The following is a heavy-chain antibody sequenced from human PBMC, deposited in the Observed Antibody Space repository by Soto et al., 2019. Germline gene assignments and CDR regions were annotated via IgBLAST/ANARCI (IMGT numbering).Heavy chain of an antibody. CDR1: GFTFSSYG. J-gene: IGHJ4*02. D-gene: IGHD3-3*01. CDR3: ARDGALYDFWSGYYRPTPTFGYLDY. CDR2: IWYDGSNK. V-gene: IGHV3-33*01. Sequence: HPGGSLRLSCAASGFTFSSYGMHWVRQAPGKGLEWVAVIWYDGSNKYYADSVKGRFTISRDNSKNTLYLQMNSLRAEDTAVYYCARDGALYDFWSGYYRPTPTFGYLDYWGQGTLVTVSS.